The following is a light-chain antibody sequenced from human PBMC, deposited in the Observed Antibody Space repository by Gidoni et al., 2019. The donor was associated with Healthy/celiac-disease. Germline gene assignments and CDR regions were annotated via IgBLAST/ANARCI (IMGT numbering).Light chain of an antibody. J-gene: IGLJ3*02. CDR1: ALPKQY. Sequence: YELTQPHSVSVSPGQTARITCSGDALPKQYAYWYQQKPGQAPVLVIYKDSERPSGIPERFSGSSSGTTVTLTISGVQAEDEADYYCQSADSSGVFGGGTKLTVL. CDR3: QSADSSGV. CDR2: KDS. V-gene: IGLV3-25*03.